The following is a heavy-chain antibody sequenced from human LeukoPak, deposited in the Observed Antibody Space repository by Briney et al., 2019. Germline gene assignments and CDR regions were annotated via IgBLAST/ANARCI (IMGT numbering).Heavy chain of an antibody. CDR1: GYTFTSYA. D-gene: IGHD1-14*01. V-gene: IGHV1-69*13. CDR3: ARGGRIRVITTRFDP. CDR2: IIPIFGTA. Sequence: ASVKVSCKASGYTFTSYAISWVRQAPGQGLEWMGGIIPIFGTANYAQKFQGRVTITADESTSTAYMELSSLRSEDTAVYYCARGGRIRVITTRFDPWGQGTLVTVSS. J-gene: IGHJ5*02.